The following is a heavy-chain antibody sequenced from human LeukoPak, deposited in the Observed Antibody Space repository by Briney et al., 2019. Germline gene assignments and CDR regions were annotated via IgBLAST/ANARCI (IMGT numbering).Heavy chain of an antibody. CDR2: INPSSGST. Sequence: ASVKVSCKASGYTFTSYYLHWVRQAPGQGLEWMGIINPSSGSTTYAQKFQGRVTMTRDTSTSTVYMELSSLRSEDTAVYYCARAPPYYYDSSGYDYWGQGTLVTVSS. CDR1: GYTFTSYY. V-gene: IGHV1-46*01. D-gene: IGHD3-22*01. J-gene: IGHJ4*02. CDR3: ARAPPYYYDSSGYDY.